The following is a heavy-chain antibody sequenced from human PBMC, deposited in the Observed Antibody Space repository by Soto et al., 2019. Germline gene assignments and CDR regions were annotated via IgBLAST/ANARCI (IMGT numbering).Heavy chain of an antibody. CDR2: ISYDGGNK. J-gene: IGHJ3*02. V-gene: IGHV3-30-3*01. CDR1: GFTFSSYA. CDR3: ARDYQPYSTPRGPFDI. Sequence: GGSLRLSCAASGFTFSSYAMHWVRQAPGKGLEWVAVISYDGGNKYYADSVKGRFTISRDNSKNTLYLQMNSLRAEDTAVYYCARDYQPYSTPRGPFDIWGQGTMVTVSS. D-gene: IGHD2-15*01.